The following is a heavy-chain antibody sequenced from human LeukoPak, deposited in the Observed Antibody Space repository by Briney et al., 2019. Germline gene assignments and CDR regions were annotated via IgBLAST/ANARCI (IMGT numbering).Heavy chain of an antibody. CDR1: GFTFSSYA. CDR3: AKDTGRYCSSTSCYCFDY. Sequence: GGSLRLSCAASGFTFSSYAMSWVRQAPGKGLEWVSAISGSGGSTYYADSVKGRFTISRDNSKNTLYLQMNSLRAEDTAVYYCAKDTGRYCSSTSCYCFDYWGQGTLVTVSS. J-gene: IGHJ4*02. CDR2: ISGSGGST. D-gene: IGHD2-2*01. V-gene: IGHV3-23*01.